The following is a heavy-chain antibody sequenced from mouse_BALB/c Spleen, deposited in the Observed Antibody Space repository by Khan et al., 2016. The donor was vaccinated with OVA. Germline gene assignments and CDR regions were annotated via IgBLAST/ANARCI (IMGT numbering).Heavy chain of an antibody. J-gene: IGHJ3*01. CDR2: INPSNGYT. V-gene: IGHV1-4*01. D-gene: IGHD2-14*01. Sequence: VQLQESGAELARPGASVKMSCKASGYTFTSYTIHWIKLRPGKGLEWIGYINPSNGYTNYNQKFKDKATLTADKSSTTAYMQLSSLTSDDSAVYNCVRVGAYYRNDGWFAYWGQGTLVTVSA. CDR1: GYTFTSYT. CDR3: VRVGAYYRNDGWFAY.